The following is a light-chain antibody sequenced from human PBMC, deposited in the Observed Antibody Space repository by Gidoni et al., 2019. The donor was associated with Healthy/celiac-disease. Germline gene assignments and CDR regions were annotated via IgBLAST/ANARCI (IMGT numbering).Light chain of an antibody. V-gene: IGKV1-12*01. CDR3: QLANSFPHT. CDR2: AAS. CDR1: LAISTC. Sequence: DIQLPQSPSSVSATVGDRVTITCRASLAISTCLAWYQQKPRKAAKLLIYAASSLQSGLPSRFGGSGSETYFTLTISSLQPEEFATYYCQLANSFPHTFXGXTKVEIK. J-gene: IGKJ4*01.